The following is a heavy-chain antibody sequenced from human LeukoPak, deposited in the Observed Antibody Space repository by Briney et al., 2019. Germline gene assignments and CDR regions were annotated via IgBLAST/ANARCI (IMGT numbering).Heavy chain of an antibody. Sequence: GGSLRLSCAVSGFTFSGFWMSWSRQAPGKGLEWVASINSDGSEGYYADVVKGRFTISRDNAKNSLYLQINSLRAEDTAVYYCARDFVYYDSSGYSWGQGTLVTVSS. CDR2: INSDGSEG. D-gene: IGHD3-22*01. CDR1: GFTFSGFW. V-gene: IGHV3-7*01. CDR3: ARDFVYYDSSGYS. J-gene: IGHJ4*02.